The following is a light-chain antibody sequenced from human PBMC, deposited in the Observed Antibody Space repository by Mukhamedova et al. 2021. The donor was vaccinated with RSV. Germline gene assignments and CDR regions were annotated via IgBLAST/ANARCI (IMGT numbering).Light chain of an antibody. V-gene: IGKV1-16*01. CDR1: QDIGDS. CDR2: GAS. CDR3: QQSRSLPLT. Sequence: ASQDIGDSLAWFQQKPGKAPKSLIYGASGLHRGVPSRFSGSGSGTDFSLTIISLQPEDFATYYCQQSRSLPLTFGGGTRVEI. J-gene: IGKJ4*01.